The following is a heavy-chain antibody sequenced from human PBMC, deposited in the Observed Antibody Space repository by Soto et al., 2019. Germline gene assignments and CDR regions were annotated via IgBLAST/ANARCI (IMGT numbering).Heavy chain of an antibody. Sequence: HPGGSLRLSCAASRFTFSSYWMSWVRQAPGKGLEWVANIKQDGSEKYYVDSVKGRFTISRDNAKNSLYLQMNSLRAEDTAVYYCARDRGLYSSGWYRDFDYWGQGTLVTVSS. CDR2: IKQDGSEK. CDR3: ARDRGLYSSGWYRDFDY. J-gene: IGHJ4*02. CDR1: RFTFSSYW. D-gene: IGHD6-19*01. V-gene: IGHV3-7*03.